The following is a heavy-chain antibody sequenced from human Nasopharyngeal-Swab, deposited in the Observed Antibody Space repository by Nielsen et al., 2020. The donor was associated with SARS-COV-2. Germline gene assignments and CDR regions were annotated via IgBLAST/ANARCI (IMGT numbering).Heavy chain of an antibody. J-gene: IGHJ4*02. CDR2: INPNSGGT. Sequence: ASVQVSCKASGYTFTGYYMHWVRQAPAQGLEWMGRINPNSGGTNYAQKFQGRVTMTRDTSISTAYMELSRLGSDDTAVYYCARDLGYIRYCSGGSCYQDYWGQGTLVTVSS. CDR3: ARDLGYIRYCSGGSCYQDY. CDR1: GYTFTGYY. V-gene: IGHV1-2*06. D-gene: IGHD2-15*01.